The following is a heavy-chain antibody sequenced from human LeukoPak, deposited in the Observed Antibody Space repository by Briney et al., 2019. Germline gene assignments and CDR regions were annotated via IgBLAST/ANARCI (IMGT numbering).Heavy chain of an antibody. CDR2: ISSSSSYI. Sequence: GGSLRLSCAASGSTFSSYSMNWVRQAPGKGLEWVSSISSSSSYIYYADSVKGRFTISRDNAKNSLYLQMNSLRAEDTAVYYCARLGYSYGYGAFDIWGQGTMVTVSS. D-gene: IGHD5-18*01. J-gene: IGHJ3*02. CDR3: ARLGYSYGYGAFDI. CDR1: GSTFSSYS. V-gene: IGHV3-21*01.